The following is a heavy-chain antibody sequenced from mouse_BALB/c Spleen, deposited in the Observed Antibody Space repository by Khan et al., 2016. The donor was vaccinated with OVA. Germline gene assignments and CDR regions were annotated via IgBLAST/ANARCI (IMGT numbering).Heavy chain of an antibody. J-gene: IGHJ2*01. D-gene: IGHD3-3*01. CDR1: GYSLTRYG. V-gene: IGHV2-9*02. Sequence: VQLQESGPGLVAPSQSLSITCTVYGYSLTRYGVHWVRQPPGKGLEWLGLIWAGGSTNYNWALISRLSISIYNSKSLVFLIMNNLQTDDTALDYCARSKYLARYWGQGTTLTVSS. CDR2: IWAGGST. CDR3: ARSKYLARY.